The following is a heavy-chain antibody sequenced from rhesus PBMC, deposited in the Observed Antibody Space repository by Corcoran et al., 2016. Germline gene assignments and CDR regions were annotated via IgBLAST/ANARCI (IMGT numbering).Heavy chain of an antibody. V-gene: IGHV4-169*01. D-gene: IGHD2-2*01. CDR3: VKSVLENRFDV. Sequence: QLQLQESGPGLVKPSETLSVTCAVSGGSISSSYWSWIRQAPGKGLEWIGYIYGSARSTNTTPSLKGRVTLSVDTSKNQFSLKLSSVTAADTAVYYCVKSVLENRFDVWGPGVLVTVSS. CDR1: GGSISSSY. J-gene: IGHJ5-1*01. CDR2: IYGSARST.